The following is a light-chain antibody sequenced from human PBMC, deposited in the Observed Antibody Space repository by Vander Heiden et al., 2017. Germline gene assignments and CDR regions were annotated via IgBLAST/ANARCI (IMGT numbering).Light chain of an antibody. CDR2: AAS. Sequence: DIQMTQSPSSLSASVGDRVTITCRASQSISSYLNWYQQKPGKAPNLLIYAASSLQSGVPSRFSGSGSGTDFTLTISSLQPEDFATYYCQQRDSTPRTFGQGTKVEIK. CDR1: QSISSY. CDR3: QQRDSTPRT. V-gene: IGKV1-39*01. J-gene: IGKJ1*01.